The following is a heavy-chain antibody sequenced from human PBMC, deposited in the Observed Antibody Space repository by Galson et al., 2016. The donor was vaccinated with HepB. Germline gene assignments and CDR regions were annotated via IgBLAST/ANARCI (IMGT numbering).Heavy chain of an antibody. J-gene: IGHJ5*02. CDR1: GGSISHY. CDR3: ARNGHYALDL. Sequence: TLSLTCAVSGGSISHYWSWVRQTPGEGLEWIGEIHHSGNTNYNPSLKSQVSISVDKSNNQFSLIMNSVTATDTAVYYCARNGHYALDLWGQGTLVIVSS. V-gene: IGHV4-4*02. CDR2: IHHSGNT. D-gene: IGHD4-17*01.